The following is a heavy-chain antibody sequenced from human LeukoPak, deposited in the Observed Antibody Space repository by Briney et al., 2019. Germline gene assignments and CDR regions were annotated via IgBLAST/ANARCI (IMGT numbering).Heavy chain of an antibody. CDR2: INAGNGNT. J-gene: IGHJ6*02. Sequence: ASVKVSFKASGYTFTSYAMHWVRQAPGQRLEWMGWINAGNGNTKYSQKFQGRVTITRDTSASTAYMELSSLRSEDTAVYYCARDEDSSSWGGYYGMDVWGQGTTVTVSS. CDR3: ARDEDSSSWGGYYGMDV. V-gene: IGHV1-3*01. CDR1: GYTFTSYA. D-gene: IGHD6-13*01.